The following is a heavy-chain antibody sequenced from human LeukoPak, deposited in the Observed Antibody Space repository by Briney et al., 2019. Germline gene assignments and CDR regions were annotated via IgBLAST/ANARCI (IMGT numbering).Heavy chain of an antibody. J-gene: IGHJ4*02. V-gene: IGHV4-4*07. CDR1: GGSINGYY. CDR3: ARTAYTSGWGSDY. D-gene: IGHD6-19*01. Sequence: SETLSLTCTVSGGSINGYYWNWIRQPAGKGLEWIGRIDSSGSPSHNPSLTSRITMSVDTSKNQFSLKLRSVTAADTAVYFCARTAYTSGWGSDYWGQGTLVTVSS. CDR2: IDSSGSP.